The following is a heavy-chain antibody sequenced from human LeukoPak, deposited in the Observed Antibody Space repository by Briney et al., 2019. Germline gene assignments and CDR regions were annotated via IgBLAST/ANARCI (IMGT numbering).Heavy chain of an antibody. CDR2: MRPNGGYT. J-gene: IGHJ4*02. CDR1: GYSFSLYD. CDR3: ARGISRGVDY. V-gene: IGHV1-8*01. D-gene: IGHD2-15*01. Sequence: ASVKVSCKASGYSFSLYDINWVRQATGQGPEWMGWMRPNGGYTGYAEKFQGRVTITKNMSMNTAYMELSSLTSEDTAVYYCARGISRGVDYWGQGTLVTVSS.